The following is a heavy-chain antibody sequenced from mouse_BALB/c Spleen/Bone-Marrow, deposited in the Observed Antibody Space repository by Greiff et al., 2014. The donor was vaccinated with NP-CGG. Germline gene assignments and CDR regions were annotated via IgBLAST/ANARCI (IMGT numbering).Heavy chain of an antibody. J-gene: IGHJ4*01. CDR2: IYPGSGTT. V-gene: IGHV1-84*02. D-gene: IGHD1-2*01. CDR3: ARDYGYVGAMNY. Sequence: LMESGPELVKPGASVKISCKASGYTFNDYYINWVKQKPGQGLEWIGWIYPGSGTTKYNENFKGKATLTVDTSSSTAYIQLSSLTSEDTAVYFCARDYGYVGAMNYWGQGTSVTVSS. CDR1: GYTFNDYY.